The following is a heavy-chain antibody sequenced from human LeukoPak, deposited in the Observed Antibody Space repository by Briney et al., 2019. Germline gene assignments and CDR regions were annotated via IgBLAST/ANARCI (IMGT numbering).Heavy chain of an antibody. V-gene: IGHV3-21*01. CDR1: GFTFSSYI. D-gene: IGHD1-26*01. Sequence: GGSLRLSCAASGFTFSSYIMNWVRQAPGKGLEWVSSISSSSSYIYYADSVKGRFTISRDNAKNSLYLQMNSLRAEDTAVYYCARTTAVIVGATNTYAFDIWGQGTMVTVSS. CDR2: ISSSSSYI. CDR3: ARTTAVIVGATNTYAFDI. J-gene: IGHJ3*02.